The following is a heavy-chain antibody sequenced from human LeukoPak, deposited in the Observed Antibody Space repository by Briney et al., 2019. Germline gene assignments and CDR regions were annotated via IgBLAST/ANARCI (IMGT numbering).Heavy chain of an antibody. CDR3: AKDLGAQTRDY. D-gene: IGHD1-26*01. CDR2: ISGSGGST. J-gene: IGHJ4*02. CDR1: GGSISSYY. Sequence: ETLPLTCTVSGGSISSYYWSWIRQPPGKGLEWVSAISGSGGSTYYADSVKGRFTISRDNSKNTLYLQMNSLRAEDTAVYYCAKDLGAQTRDYWGQGTLVTVSS. V-gene: IGHV3-23*01.